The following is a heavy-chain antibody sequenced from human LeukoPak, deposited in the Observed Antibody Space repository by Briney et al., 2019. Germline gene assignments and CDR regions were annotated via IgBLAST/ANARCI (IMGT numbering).Heavy chain of an antibody. CDR2: MISGRSTI. D-gene: IGHD3-22*01. J-gene: IGHJ4*02. V-gene: IGHV3-48*04. CDR1: GFTFSSYS. Sequence: GGSLRLSCAASGFTFSSYSMNWVRQAPGKGLEWVSYMISGRSTIYYADSVKGRFTISRDNAKNSLYLQMNSLRAEDTAVYYSARRNVYYSDSSGSYFYYFDYWGQGTLVTVSS. CDR3: ARRNVYYSDSSGSYFYYFDY.